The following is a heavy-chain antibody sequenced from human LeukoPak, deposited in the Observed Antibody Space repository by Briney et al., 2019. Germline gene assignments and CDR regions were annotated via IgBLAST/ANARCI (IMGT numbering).Heavy chain of an antibody. Sequence: GGSLRLSCAASGFTFSAYWMSWVRQAPGMGLEWVANIRPDGSDKYYVDSVKGRFTISRDNAKNSLYLQMNSLRAEDTAVYYCARDLSPDGYYGMDVWGQGTTVTVSS. J-gene: IGHJ6*02. CDR1: GFTFSAYW. CDR3: ARDLSPDGYYGMDV. D-gene: IGHD2/OR15-2a*01. CDR2: IRPDGSDK. V-gene: IGHV3-7*01.